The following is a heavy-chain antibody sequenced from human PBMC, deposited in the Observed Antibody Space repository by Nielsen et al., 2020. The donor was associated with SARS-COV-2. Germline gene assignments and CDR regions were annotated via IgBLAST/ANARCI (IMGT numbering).Heavy chain of an antibody. CDR3: ARLSADRDY. CDR1: GFTFSSYA. J-gene: IGHJ4*02. CDR2: ISYDGSNK. V-gene: IGHV3-30-3*01. Sequence: GESLKISCAASGFTFSSYAMHWVRQAPGKGLEWVAVISYDGSNKYYADSVKGRFTISRDNSKNTLYLQMNSLRAEDTAVYYCARLSADRDYWGQGTLVTVSS. D-gene: IGHD2-15*01.